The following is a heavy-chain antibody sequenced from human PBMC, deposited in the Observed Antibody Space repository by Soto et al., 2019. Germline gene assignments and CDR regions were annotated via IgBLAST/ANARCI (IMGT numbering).Heavy chain of an antibody. J-gene: IGHJ4*02. CDR2: INAGNDNT. CDR3: ARRSGVYYEYLDY. D-gene: IGHD3-22*01. Sequence: QVQLVQSGAEEKKPGASVKVSCKASGYTFTKYAMHWVRQAPGQRLEWMGWINAGNDNTKYSQKFQGRDTITRDTSASTAYMELSSLKSEDTAVYFCARRSGVYYEYLDYWGQGTLVTVSS. CDR1: GYTFTKYA. V-gene: IGHV1-3*05.